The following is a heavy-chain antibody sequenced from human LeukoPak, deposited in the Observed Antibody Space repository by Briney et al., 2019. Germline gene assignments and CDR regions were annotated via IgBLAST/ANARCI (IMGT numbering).Heavy chain of an antibody. CDR1: GYTFTSYG. J-gene: IGHJ5*02. CDR2: ISAYNGNT. Sequence: ASVKVSCKASGYTFTSYGISWVRQAPGQGLEWMGWISAYNGNTNYAQKLQGRVTMTTDTSTSTAYMELRSLGSDDTAVYYCAREAYCGGDCYSVGWFDPWGREPWSPSPQ. CDR3: AREAYCGGDCYSVGWFDP. V-gene: IGHV1-18*01. D-gene: IGHD2-21*02.